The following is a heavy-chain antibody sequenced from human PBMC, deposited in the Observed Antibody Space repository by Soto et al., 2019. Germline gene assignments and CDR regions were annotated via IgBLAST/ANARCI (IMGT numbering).Heavy chain of an antibody. V-gene: IGHV1-3*01. J-gene: IGHJ6*02. CDR1: GYTFTSYA. CDR2: INAGNGNT. D-gene: IGHD5-12*01. Sequence: QVQLVQSGAEVKKPGASVKVSCKASGYTFTSYAMHWVRQAPGQRLEWMGWINAGNGNTKYSQKFQGRVTITRDTSASTAYMELSSLRSEDTAVYYCARLRDIVVPYYYYGMYVWGQGTTVTVSS. CDR3: ARLRDIVVPYYYYGMYV.